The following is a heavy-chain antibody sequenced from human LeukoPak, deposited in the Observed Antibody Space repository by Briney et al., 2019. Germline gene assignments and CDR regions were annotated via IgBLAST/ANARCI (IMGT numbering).Heavy chain of an antibody. CDR3: ARDHRYCSSTSCYTPYNWFDP. J-gene: IGHJ5*02. Sequence: GASVKVSRKASGYTFTGYYMHWVRQAPGQGLEWMGWINPNSGGTNYAQKFQGRVTMTRDTSISTAYMELSRLRSDDTAVYYCARDHRYCSSTSCYTPYNWFDPWGQGTLVTVSS. CDR2: INPNSGGT. V-gene: IGHV1-2*02. CDR1: GYTFTGYY. D-gene: IGHD2-2*02.